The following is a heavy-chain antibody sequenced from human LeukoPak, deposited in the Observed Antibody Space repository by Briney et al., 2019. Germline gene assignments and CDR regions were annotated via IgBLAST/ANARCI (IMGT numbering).Heavy chain of an antibody. CDR3: ARGNWFDP. Sequence: SETLSLTCTVSGYSISSGYSWSWIRQPPGKGLEWIGEVNHSGSTSYNPSLKSRVTISVDTSKNQLSLKVNSVTAADTAVYYCARGNWFDPWGQGTLVTVSS. J-gene: IGHJ5*02. CDR2: VNHSGST. V-gene: IGHV4-38-2*02. CDR1: GYSISSGYS.